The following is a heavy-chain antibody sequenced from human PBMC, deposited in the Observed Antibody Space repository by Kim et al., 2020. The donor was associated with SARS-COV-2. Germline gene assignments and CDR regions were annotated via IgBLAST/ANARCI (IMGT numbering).Heavy chain of an antibody. Sequence: GGSLRLSCAASGFTFSSYGMHWVRQAPGKGLEWVAVISYDGSNKYYADSVKGRFTISRDNSKNTLYLQMNSLRAEDTTVYYCARGGGSYPYYFDYWGQGTLVTVSS. J-gene: IGHJ4*02. D-gene: IGHD1-26*01. CDR3: ARGGGSYPYYFDY. V-gene: IGHV3-33*05. CDR1: GFTFSSYG. CDR2: ISYDGSNK.